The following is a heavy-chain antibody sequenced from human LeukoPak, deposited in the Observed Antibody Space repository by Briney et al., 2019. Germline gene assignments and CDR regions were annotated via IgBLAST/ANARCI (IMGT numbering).Heavy chain of an antibody. J-gene: IGHJ4*02. Sequence: ASVKVSCKASGYTFTGYYMHWVRQAPGQGLEWMGRINPNSGGTNYAQKFQGRVTMTRDTSISTAYMELSRLRSDDTAVYYCARDLDYYDSSAHLHNDCWGQGTLVTVSS. CDR3: ARDLDYYDSSAHLHNDC. CDR2: INPNSGGT. V-gene: IGHV1-2*06. D-gene: IGHD3-22*01. CDR1: GYTFTGYY.